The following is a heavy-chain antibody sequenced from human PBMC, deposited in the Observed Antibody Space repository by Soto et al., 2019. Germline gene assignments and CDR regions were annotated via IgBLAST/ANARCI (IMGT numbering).Heavy chain of an antibody. CDR1: GFTFSSYS. J-gene: IGHJ6*03. V-gene: IGHV3-48*01. CDR3: ARTPRIAAAGLYYYYYYYMDV. D-gene: IGHD6-13*01. CDR2: ISSSSSTI. Sequence: EVQLVESGGGLVQPGGSLRLSCAASGFTFSSYSMNWVRQAPGKGLEWVSYISSSSSTIYYADSVKGRFTISRDNAKNSLYLQMNSLRAEDTAVYYCARTPRIAAAGLYYYYYYYMDVWGKGTTVTVSS.